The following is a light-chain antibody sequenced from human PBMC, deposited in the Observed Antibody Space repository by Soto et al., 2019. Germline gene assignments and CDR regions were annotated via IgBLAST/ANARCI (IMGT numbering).Light chain of an antibody. J-gene: IGLJ2*01. CDR3: CSYAGSDVV. V-gene: IGLV2-23*01. Sequence: QSALTQPASVSGSPEQSITISCTGTSSDVGSYNLVSWYQQHPGKAPKLMIYEGSKRPSGVSNRFSGSKSGNTASLTISGLQAEDEADYYCCSYAGSDVVFGGGTKVTVL. CDR1: SSDVGSYNL. CDR2: EGS.